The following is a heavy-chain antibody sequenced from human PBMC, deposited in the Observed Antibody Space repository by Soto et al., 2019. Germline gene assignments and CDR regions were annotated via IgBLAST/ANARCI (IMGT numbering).Heavy chain of an antibody. Sequence: GALRLSCAASGFTFSSYAMSWVRQAPGKGLEWVSAISGSGGSTYYADSVKGRFTISRDNSKNTLYLQMNSLRAEDTAVYYCAKALAAAAGYYYYYGMDVWGQGTTVTVSS. V-gene: IGHV3-23*01. CDR3: AKALAAAAGYYYYYGMDV. D-gene: IGHD6-13*01. CDR2: ISGSGGST. CDR1: GFTFSSYA. J-gene: IGHJ6*02.